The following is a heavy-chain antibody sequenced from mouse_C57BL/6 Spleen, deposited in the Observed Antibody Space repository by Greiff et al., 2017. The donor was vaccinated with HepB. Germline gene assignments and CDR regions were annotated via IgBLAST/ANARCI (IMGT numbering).Heavy chain of an antibody. V-gene: IGHV1-39*01. CDR3: ARGDSSGYLYAMDY. CDR1: GYSFTDYN. CDR2: INPNYGTT. D-gene: IGHD3-2*02. J-gene: IGHJ4*01. Sequence: EVQLQQSGPELVKPGASVKISCKASGYSFTDYNMNWVKQSNGKSLEWIGVINPNYGTTSYNQKFKGKATLTVDLSSSTAYMQLNSLTSEDAAVYYFARGDSSGYLYAMDYWGQGTSVTVSS.